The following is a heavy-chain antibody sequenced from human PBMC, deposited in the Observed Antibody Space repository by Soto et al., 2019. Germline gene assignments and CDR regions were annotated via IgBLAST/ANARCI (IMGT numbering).Heavy chain of an antibody. CDR2: IYYSGST. Sequence: PSETVSLTCTVSGGSISSGGYYWSWIRQHPGKGLEWIGYIYYSGSTYYNPSLKSRVTISVDTSKNQFSLKLSSVTAADTAVYYCARDRTQYYDILTGYYRRGYYYGMDVWGQGTTVTVSS. CDR1: GGSISSGGYY. V-gene: IGHV4-31*03. CDR3: ARDRTQYYDILTGYYRRGYYYGMDV. D-gene: IGHD3-9*01. J-gene: IGHJ6*02.